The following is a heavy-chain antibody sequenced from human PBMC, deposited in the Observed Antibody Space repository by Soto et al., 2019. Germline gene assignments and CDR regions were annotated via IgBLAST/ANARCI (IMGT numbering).Heavy chain of an antibody. D-gene: IGHD3-10*01. V-gene: IGHV3-48*02. Sequence: GGSLRLSCAASGFTFSSYSMNWVRQAPGKGLEWVSYISSSSSTIYYADSVKGRFTISRDNAKNSLYLQMNSLRDEDTAVYYCARGTRLLLWFGEFPYWGQGTLVTVSS. CDR2: ISSSSSTI. CDR1: GFTFSSYS. CDR3: ARGTRLLLWFGEFPY. J-gene: IGHJ4*02.